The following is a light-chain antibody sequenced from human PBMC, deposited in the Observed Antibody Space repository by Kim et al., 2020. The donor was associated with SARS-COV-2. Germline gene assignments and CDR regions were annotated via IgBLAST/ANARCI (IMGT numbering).Light chain of an antibody. CDR2: EDD. J-gene: IGLJ3*02. CDR3: QSYDSSDLWV. CDR1: SGSIATNY. V-gene: IGLV6-57*01. Sequence: NFMLTQPHSVSESPGKTVTISCTRSSGSIATNYVQWYQQRPGSSPTTVIYEDDQRPSGVPDRFSGSLDISSNSASLTISGLKTEDEADYSCQSYDSSDLWVFAGGTKLTVL.